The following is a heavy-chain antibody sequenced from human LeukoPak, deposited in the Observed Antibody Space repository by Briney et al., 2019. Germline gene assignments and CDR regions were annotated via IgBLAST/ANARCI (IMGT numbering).Heavy chain of an antibody. Sequence: PGGSQRLSCAASGFTFGSYAMNWVRQAPGKGLEWVSGISNSGGKRYYADSVKGRFTISRNNSKHTLFLQMNSLRAEDTAVYYCAKTGYFYGSGTYSDYWGQGTLVTVSS. J-gene: IGHJ4*02. CDR3: AKTGYFYGSGTYSDY. CDR1: GFTFGSYA. V-gene: IGHV3-23*01. D-gene: IGHD3-10*01. CDR2: ISNSGGKR.